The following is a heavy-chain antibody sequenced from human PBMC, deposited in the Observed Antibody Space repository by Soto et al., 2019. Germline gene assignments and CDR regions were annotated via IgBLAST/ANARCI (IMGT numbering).Heavy chain of an antibody. V-gene: IGHV3-23*01. Sequence: GGSLRLSCAASGFTFSSYAMSWVRQAPGKGLEWVSAISGSGGSTYYADSVKGRFTISRDNSKNTLYLQMNSLRAEDTAVYYCAKLALDIVVVPAAIDYWGQGTLVTVSS. J-gene: IGHJ4*02. CDR3: AKLALDIVVVPAAIDY. D-gene: IGHD2-2*01. CDR1: GFTFSSYA. CDR2: ISGSGGST.